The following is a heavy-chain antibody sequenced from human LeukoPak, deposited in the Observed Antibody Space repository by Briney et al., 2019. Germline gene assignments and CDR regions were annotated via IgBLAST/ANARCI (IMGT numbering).Heavy chain of an antibody. Sequence: GGSLRLSCAASGSTFSSYGMSWVREAPGKGLEWVSAISGSGGSTYYADSVKGRFTISRDNSKNTLYLQMNSLRAEDTAVYYCAKDTYYYDSSGRHYYYMDVWGKGATVTISS. D-gene: IGHD3-22*01. CDR3: AKDTYYYDSSGRHYYYMDV. CDR1: GSTFSSYG. J-gene: IGHJ6*03. V-gene: IGHV3-23*01. CDR2: ISGSGGST.